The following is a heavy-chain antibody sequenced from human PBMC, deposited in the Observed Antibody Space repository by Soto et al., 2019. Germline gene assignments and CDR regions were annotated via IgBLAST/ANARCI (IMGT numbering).Heavy chain of an antibody. Sequence: EVQLLESGGDLVQPGGSLRLSCAASGFAFLNYGMRWVRQAPGKGLEWVSAITGSGATTYYADSVKGRVAIARVHSKNTLYLQRSSRRADDTAVYSRAQDGVDSSGSDVSGMDLWGQAAKVTVSS. J-gene: IGHJ6*02. CDR2: ITGSGATT. CDR3: AQDGVDSSGSDVSGMDL. CDR1: GFAFLNYG. V-gene: IGHV3-23*01. D-gene: IGHD3-22*01.